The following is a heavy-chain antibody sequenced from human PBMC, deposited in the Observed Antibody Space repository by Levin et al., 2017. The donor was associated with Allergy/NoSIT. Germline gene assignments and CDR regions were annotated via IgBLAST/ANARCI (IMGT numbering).Heavy chain of an antibody. Sequence: PAGGSLRLSCAASGFTFSTYGMHWVRQAPGKGLEWVAVIYYDGSNKYYADSVKGRFTISRDNSKNTLYLQMNSLRAEDTAVYYCARGPHIVVVTAPDYWGQGTLVTVSS. CDR3: ARGPHIVVVTAPDY. J-gene: IGHJ4*02. CDR1: GFTFSTYG. V-gene: IGHV3-33*01. CDR2: IYYDGSNK. D-gene: IGHD2-21*02.